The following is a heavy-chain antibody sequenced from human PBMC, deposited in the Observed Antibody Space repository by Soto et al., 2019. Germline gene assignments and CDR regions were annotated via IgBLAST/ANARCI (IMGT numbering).Heavy chain of an antibody. D-gene: IGHD5-12*01. V-gene: IGHV4-59*01. Sequence: PSETLSLTCTVSGGSISSYYWSWIRQPPGKGLEWIGYIYYSGSTNSNPSLKGRVTISVDTSKNQFSLKLSSVTAADTAVYYCARDSKRGYSGYDKLDYWGQGTLVTVSS. J-gene: IGHJ4*02. CDR2: IYYSGST. CDR3: ARDSKRGYSGYDKLDY. CDR1: GGSISSYY.